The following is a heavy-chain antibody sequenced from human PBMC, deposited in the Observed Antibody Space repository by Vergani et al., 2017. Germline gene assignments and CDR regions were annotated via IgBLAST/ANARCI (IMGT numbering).Heavy chain of an antibody. V-gene: IGHV4-34*01. CDR1: GGSFSGYY. J-gene: IGHJ6*03. CDR3: AREGSYYMDV. Sequence: QVQLQQWGAGLLKPSETLSLTCAVYGGSFSGYYWSWIRQPPGKGLEWIGYIYYSGSTYYNPSLKSRVTISVDTSKNQFSLKLSSVTAADTAVYYCAREGSYYMDVWGKGTTVTVSS. CDR2: IYYSGST.